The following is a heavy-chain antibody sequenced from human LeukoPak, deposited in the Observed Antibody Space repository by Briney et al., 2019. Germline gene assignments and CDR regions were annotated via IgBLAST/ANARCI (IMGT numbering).Heavy chain of an antibody. V-gene: IGHV3-30-3*01. CDR1: GFTFSSYA. Sequence: PGGSLRLSCAASGFTFSSYAMHWVRQAPGKGLEWVAVISYDGSNKYYEDSVKGRFTISRDNSKNTLYLQMNSLRAEDTAVYYCSTTYYYDSSEGYWGQGTLVTVSS. CDR2: ISYDGSNK. CDR3: STTYYYDSSEGY. J-gene: IGHJ4*02. D-gene: IGHD3-22*01.